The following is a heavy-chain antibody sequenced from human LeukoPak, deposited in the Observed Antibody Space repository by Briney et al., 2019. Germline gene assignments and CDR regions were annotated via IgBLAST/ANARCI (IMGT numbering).Heavy chain of an antibody. Sequence: GGSLRLSCAASGFIFSSYAMSWVRQAPGKGLEWVSTITGSGDTTYYADSVKGRFTISRDNSKNTLYLQMNSLKTEDTAVYYCTADGVTIFGVVIDFDYWGQGTLVTVSS. CDR3: TADGVTIFGVVIDFDY. CDR1: GFIFSSYA. CDR2: ITGSGDTT. V-gene: IGHV3-23*01. J-gene: IGHJ4*02. D-gene: IGHD3-3*01.